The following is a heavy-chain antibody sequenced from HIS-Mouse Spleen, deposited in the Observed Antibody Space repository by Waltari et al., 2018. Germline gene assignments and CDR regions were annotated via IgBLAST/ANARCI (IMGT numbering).Heavy chain of an antibody. J-gene: IGHJ3*02. Sequence: QITLKESGPTLVKPTQTLTLTCTFSGFPLSTRGVGVGWIRQPPGKALEWLALIYWDDDKRYSPSLKGRLTITKDTSKNQVVLTMTNMDPVDTATYYCAHRRFDDFWSGYDAFDIWGQGTMVTVSS. V-gene: IGHV2-5*02. CDR3: AHRRFDDFWSGYDAFDI. D-gene: IGHD3-3*01. CDR2: IYWDDDK. CDR1: GFPLSTRGVG.